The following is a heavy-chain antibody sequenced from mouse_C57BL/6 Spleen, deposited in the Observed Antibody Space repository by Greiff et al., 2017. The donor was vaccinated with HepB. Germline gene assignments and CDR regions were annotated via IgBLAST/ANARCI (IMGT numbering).Heavy chain of an antibody. CDR1: GYAFSSSW. CDR3: AREGDSSGYFDY. J-gene: IGHJ2*01. D-gene: IGHD3-2*01. CDR2: IYPGDGDT. V-gene: IGHV1-82*01. Sequence: VKLMESGPELVKPGASVKISCKASGYAFSSSWMNWVKQRPGKGLEWIGRIYPGDGDTNYNGKFKGKATLTADKSSSTAYMQLSSLTSEDSAVYFCAREGDSSGYFDYWGQGTTLTVSS.